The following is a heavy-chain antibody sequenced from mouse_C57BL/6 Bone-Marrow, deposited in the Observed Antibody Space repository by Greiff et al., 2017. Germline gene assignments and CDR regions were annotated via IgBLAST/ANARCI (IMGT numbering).Heavy chain of an antibody. D-gene: IGHD4-1*01. J-gene: IGHJ2*01. CDR1: GYTFTDYY. V-gene: IGHV1-19*01. CDR2: LNPYNGGT. CDR3: ARTGWDYFDY. Sequence: VQLQQSGPVLVKPGASVKMSCKASGYTFTDYYMNWVKQSHGKSLEWIGVLNPYNGGTSYNQTFKGKATLTVDNSSSTAYMELNSLTSEDSSVYYCARTGWDYFDYWGQGTTLTVSS.